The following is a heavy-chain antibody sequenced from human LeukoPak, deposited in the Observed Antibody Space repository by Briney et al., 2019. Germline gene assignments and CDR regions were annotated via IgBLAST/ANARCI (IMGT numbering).Heavy chain of an antibody. J-gene: IGHJ4*02. V-gene: IGHV4-61*02. Sequence: SETLSLTCTVSGGSISSGSYYWSWIRQPAGKGLEWVERIYTSGSTNYNPSLKSRVTISVDTSKNQFSLKLSSVTAADTAVYYCAREVGGATRFIDYWGQGTLVTVSS. CDR3: AREVGGATRFIDY. CDR1: GGSISSGSYY. D-gene: IGHD1-26*01. CDR2: IYTSGST.